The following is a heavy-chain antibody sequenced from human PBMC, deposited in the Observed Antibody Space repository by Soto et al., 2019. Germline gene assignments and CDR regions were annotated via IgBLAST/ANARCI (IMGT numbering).Heavy chain of an antibody. J-gene: IGHJ6*02. CDR3: ARDPVHDHTYSGMDV. D-gene: IGHD1-1*01. Sequence: SETLSLTCTVSGGSISSGDYYWSWIRQPPGKGLEWIGYIYYSGSTYYNPSLKSRLTISVAASKNQFSLRLRSVTAADTAIYYCARDPVHDHTYSGMDVWGQGTTVTVSS. CDR2: IYYSGST. CDR1: GGSISSGDYY. V-gene: IGHV4-30-4*01.